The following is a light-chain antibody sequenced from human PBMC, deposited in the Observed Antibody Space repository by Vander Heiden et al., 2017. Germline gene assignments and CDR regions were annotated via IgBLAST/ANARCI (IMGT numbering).Light chain of an antibody. Sequence: SNLSECVGERVTIKWRASQSISSYLNWYQQKPGKAPKLLIYAASSLQSGVPSRFSGSGSGTDFTLTISSLQPEDFATYYCQQSYSTRLTFGGGTKVEIK. J-gene: IGKJ4*01. V-gene: IGKV1-39*01. CDR2: AAS. CDR3: QQSYSTRLT. CDR1: QSISSY.